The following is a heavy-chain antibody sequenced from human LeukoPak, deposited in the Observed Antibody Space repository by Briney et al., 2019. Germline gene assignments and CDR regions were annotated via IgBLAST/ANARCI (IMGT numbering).Heavy chain of an antibody. CDR3: ARVYQSAEYYFDY. CDR1: GGSIDSYY. V-gene: IGHV4-59*01. J-gene: IGHJ4*02. Sequence: SETLSLTCTVSGGSIDSYYWSWIRQPPGKGLQWIGYIYYTGRTQYHPSLNSRVTISLDTSKNQFSLKLTSVTAADTAMYYCARVYQSAEYYFDYWGQGNLVSVSS. CDR2: IYYTGRT. D-gene: IGHD2-2*01.